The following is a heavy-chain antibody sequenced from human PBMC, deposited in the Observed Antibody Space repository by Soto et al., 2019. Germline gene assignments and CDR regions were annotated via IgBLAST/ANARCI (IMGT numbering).Heavy chain of an antibody. Sequence: VQLLESGGGLVQPGGSLRLSCAASGFTFSNYAMSWVRQAPGKALEWVSSINIVGGNTNYADSVRGRFTMSRDDSKNTVFLQMNSLRAEDTAIYYCTKCYYFDSWGQGTLVTVSS. CDR1: GFTFSNYA. CDR3: TKCYYFDS. CDR2: INIVGGNT. V-gene: IGHV3-23*01. J-gene: IGHJ4*02.